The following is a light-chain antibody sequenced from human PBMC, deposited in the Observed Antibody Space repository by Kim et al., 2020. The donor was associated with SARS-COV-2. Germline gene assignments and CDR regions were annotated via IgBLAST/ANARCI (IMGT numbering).Light chain of an antibody. V-gene: IGLV3-21*04. CDR3: QVWHSNMVV. CDR1: DIGYER. CDR2: HDS. Sequence: SYELTQPPSLSVAPGQTARITCGGNDIGYERVHXYQHKSGQAPVMVIYHDSGRPSGIPERFSGSNSGNTATLTISRVEDGDEGAYYCQVWHSNMVVFGGG. J-gene: IGLJ2*01.